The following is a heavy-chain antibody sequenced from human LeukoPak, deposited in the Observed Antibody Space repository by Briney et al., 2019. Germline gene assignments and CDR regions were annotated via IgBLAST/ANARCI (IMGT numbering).Heavy chain of an antibody. V-gene: IGHV4-34*01. CDR1: GGSFSGYY. Sequence: SETLSLTCAIYGGSFSGYYWSWIRQPPGKGLEWIGEINHSGSTNYNPSLKSRVTISVDTSKNQFSLKLSSVTAADTAVYYCARDYYGSGSNNWFDPWGQGTLVTVSS. J-gene: IGHJ5*02. CDR3: ARDYYGSGSNNWFDP. CDR2: INHSGST. D-gene: IGHD3-10*01.